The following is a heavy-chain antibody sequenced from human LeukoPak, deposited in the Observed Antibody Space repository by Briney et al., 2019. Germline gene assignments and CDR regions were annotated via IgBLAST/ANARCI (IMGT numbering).Heavy chain of an antibody. V-gene: IGHV4-59*01. CDR1: YASIAGYY. CDR3: ARMGSTSNFYHYYFDV. CDR2: LYYGGST. J-gene: IGHJ6*03. Sequence: SETLSLTCSVPYASIAGYYWSWIRQSPGKGLEWIGNLYYGGSTNDNPSLTSRVTMSVATSGNQFFLRLTSVTAADTAVYYCARMGSTSNFYHYYFDVWGKGTTAIVCS. D-gene: IGHD6-6*01.